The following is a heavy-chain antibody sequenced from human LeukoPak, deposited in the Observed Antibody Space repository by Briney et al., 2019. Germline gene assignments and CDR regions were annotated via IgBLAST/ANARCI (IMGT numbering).Heavy chain of an antibody. D-gene: IGHD7-27*01. J-gene: IGHJ4*02. V-gene: IGHV3-33*01. CDR2: IWYDGSEK. CDR3: ARASRDAPSHWVYFEY. Sequence: GRSLRLSCAASGFTFNNYGMHWVRQAPGKGLEWVAVIWYDGSEKYYADSVKGRFTISRDNSKNTLSLQMNSLRAEDTAVYYCARASRDAPSHWVYFEYWGQGTLVTVSS. CDR1: GFTFNNYG.